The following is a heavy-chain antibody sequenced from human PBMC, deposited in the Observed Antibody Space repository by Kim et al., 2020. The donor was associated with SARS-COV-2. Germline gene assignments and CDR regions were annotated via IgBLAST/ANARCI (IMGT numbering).Heavy chain of an antibody. J-gene: IGHJ6*02. D-gene: IGHD3-3*01. CDR3: ECITYDFWSGLGPNPNYYYGMDV. V-gene: IGHV1-2*06. CDR2: INPNSGGT. CDR1: GYTFTGYY. Sequence: ASVKVSCKASGYTFTGYYMHWVRQAPGQGLEWMGRINPNSGGTNYAQKFQGRVTMTRDTSISTAYMELSRLRSDDTAVYYCECITYDFWSGLGPNPNYYYGMDVWGQGTTVTVSS.